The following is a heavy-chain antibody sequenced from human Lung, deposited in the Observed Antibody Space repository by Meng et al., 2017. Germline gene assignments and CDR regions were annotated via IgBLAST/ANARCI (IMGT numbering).Heavy chain of an antibody. CDR1: GGAFSDYY. CDR2: INHSGST. V-gene: IGHV4-34*01. CDR3: ARGPTTMAHDFDY. J-gene: IGHJ4*02. D-gene: IGHD4-11*01. Sequence: QWPLTQWGAGLLKASETLSLTCVVSGGAFSDYYWGWIRQPPGKGLEWIGEINHSGSTNYNPSLESRATISVDTSQNNLSLKLSSVTAADSAVYYCARGPTTMAHDFDYWGQGSLVTVSS.